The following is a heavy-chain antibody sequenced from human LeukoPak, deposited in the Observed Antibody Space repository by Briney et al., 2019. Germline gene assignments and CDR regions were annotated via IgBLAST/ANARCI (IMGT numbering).Heavy chain of an antibody. CDR2: IYPGDSDT. CDR3: ARHASPYSSNYYFDY. D-gene: IGHD6-13*01. Sequence: GESLKISCKGSGYSFLSHWIGWVRQMPGKGLEWMGTIYPGDSDTRYNPSFQGQVTISADKSISTAYLQWSSLKASDTAMYYCARHASPYSSNYYFDYWGQGALVTVSS. V-gene: IGHV5-51*01. J-gene: IGHJ4*02. CDR1: GYSFLSHW.